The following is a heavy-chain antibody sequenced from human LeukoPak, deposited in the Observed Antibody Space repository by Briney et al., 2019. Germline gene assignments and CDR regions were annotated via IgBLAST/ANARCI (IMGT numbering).Heavy chain of an antibody. CDR3: ATGGHSENFNVDTAMRGDY. CDR2: MGTTSNYV. J-gene: IGHJ4*02. V-gene: IGHV3-21*01. CDR1: GFTFSTYG. D-gene: IGHD5-18*01. Sequence: PGGSLRLSCAASGFTFSTYGMNWVRQAPGKGLEWVSSMGTTSNYVYYADSVKGRFTISRDNANNSLYLQMNSLRVEDTAVYYCATGGHSENFNVDTAMRGDYWGQGTLVTVSS.